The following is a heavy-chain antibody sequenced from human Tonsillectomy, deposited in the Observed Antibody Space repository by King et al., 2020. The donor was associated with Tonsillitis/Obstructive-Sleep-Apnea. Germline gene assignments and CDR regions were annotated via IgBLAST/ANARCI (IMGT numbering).Heavy chain of an antibody. CDR3: ARDSARSPYSSSWFFYY. V-gene: IGHV3-53*01. J-gene: IGHJ4*02. CDR2: IYSGGST. CDR1: GFTVSSNY. Sequence: VQLVESGGGLIQPGGSLRLSCAASGFTVSSNYMSWVRQAPGKGLEWVSVIYSGGSTYYADSVKGRFTISRDNSKNTLYLQMNSLRAEDTAVYYSARDSARSPYSSSWFFYYWGQGTLVTVSS. D-gene: IGHD6-13*01.